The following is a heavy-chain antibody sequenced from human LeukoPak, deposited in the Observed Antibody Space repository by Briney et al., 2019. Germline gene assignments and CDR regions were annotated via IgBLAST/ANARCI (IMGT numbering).Heavy chain of an antibody. V-gene: IGHV4-30-2*01. CDR1: GGSISSGGYS. D-gene: IGHD4/OR15-4a*01. J-gene: IGHJ5*02. CDR3: ARLTAVSWFDP. Sequence: PSQTLSLTCAVSGGSISSGGYSWNWIRQPPGKGLEWIGYIYHSGSTYYNPSLKSRVTISVDRSKNQFSLKLSSVTAADTAVYYCARLTAVSWFDPWGQGTLVTVSS. CDR2: IYHSGST.